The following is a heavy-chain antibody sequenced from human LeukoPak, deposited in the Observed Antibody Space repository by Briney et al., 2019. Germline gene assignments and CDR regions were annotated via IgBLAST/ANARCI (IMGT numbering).Heavy chain of an antibody. V-gene: IGHV1-3*03. CDR3: ARDTDNAFDI. CDR2: INAGNGNT. CDR1: GGTFSSYA. J-gene: IGHJ3*02. Sequence: GSSVKVSCKASGGTFSSYAISWVRQAPGQGLEWMGWINAGNGNTKYSQEFQGRVTITRDTSASTAYMELSSLRSEDMAVYYCARDTDNAFDIWGQGTMVTVSS. D-gene: IGHD4-11*01.